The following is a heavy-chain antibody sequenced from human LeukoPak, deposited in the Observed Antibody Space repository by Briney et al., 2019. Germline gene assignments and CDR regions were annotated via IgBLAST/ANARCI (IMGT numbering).Heavy chain of an antibody. J-gene: IGHJ2*01. V-gene: IGHV3-53*01. CDR2: LYSGGGT. Sequence: PGGSLTLSCEGSGFSVGSKYMNWVRQAPGKGLEWVSILYSGGGTYYADSVKGRFTVSRDSSKNTLYLHMNSLRVEDTAVYYCARVGDHYHWSLDVWGRGTLVTVSS. CDR3: ARVGDHYHWSLDV. CDR1: GFSVGSKY. D-gene: IGHD3-10*01.